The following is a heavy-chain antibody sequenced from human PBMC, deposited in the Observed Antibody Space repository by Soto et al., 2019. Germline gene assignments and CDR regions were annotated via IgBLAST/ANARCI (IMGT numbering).Heavy chain of an antibody. J-gene: IGHJ6*02. CDR3: ARVGGRNYYHYGMDF. V-gene: IGHV4-31*03. CDR2: IYYSGST. D-gene: IGHD3-10*01. Sequence: SETLSLTCTVSGGSISSGGYYWSWIRQHPGKGLEWIGYIYYSGSTYYNPSLKSRVTISVDTSKNQFSLKLSSVTAADTAVYYCARVGGRNYYHYGMDFWGQGTTVTLSS. CDR1: GGSISSGGYY.